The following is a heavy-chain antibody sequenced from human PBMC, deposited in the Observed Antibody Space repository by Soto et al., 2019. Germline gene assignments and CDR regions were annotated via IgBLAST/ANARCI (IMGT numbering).Heavy chain of an antibody. D-gene: IGHD2-8*01. CDR1: GFAFSSYW. V-gene: IGHV3-7*05. CDR2: INQDGSEK. J-gene: IGHJ5*02. CDR3: ASWGMVLGGRNWFDH. Sequence: EVQLVESGGDLVQPGGSLRLSCAASGFAFSSYWMSWVRQAPGKGLEWVANINQDGSEKYYVDSVKDRVTISRDNAKNSLYLQMNSLRAEDTAVYYCASWGMVLGGRNWFDHWGQGTLVTVSS.